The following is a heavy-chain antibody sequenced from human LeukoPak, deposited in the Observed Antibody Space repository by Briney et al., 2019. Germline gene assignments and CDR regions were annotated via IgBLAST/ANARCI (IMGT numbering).Heavy chain of an antibody. V-gene: IGHV3-43*02. CDR3: AKGGYSGYEEGPYSFDI. D-gene: IGHD5-12*01. CDR1: GVTFDDYV. J-gene: IGHJ4*02. Sequence: GGSLRLSCTVSGVTFDDYVIHWVRQAPGKGLEWVSLINADITGAYYADSLKGRFTISRDNSKRSLYLQMSSLRVDDTALYYWAKGGYSGYEEGPYSFDIWGQGTLVTVSS. CDR2: INADITGA.